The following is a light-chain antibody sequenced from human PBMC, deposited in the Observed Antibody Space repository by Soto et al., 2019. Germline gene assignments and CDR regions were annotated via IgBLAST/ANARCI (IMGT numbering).Light chain of an antibody. V-gene: IGKV1-39*01. CDR2: AAS. Sequence: DIQMTQSPSSLSASVGDRVTITCRASQSFSNYLNWYQQKPGKAPKLLMYAASSLQSGVPSRFSGSGSVTDFTLTISSLQPEDFAIYYCQQSYSTPRTFGQGRKVEIK. CDR3: QQSYSTPRT. J-gene: IGKJ1*01. CDR1: QSFSNY.